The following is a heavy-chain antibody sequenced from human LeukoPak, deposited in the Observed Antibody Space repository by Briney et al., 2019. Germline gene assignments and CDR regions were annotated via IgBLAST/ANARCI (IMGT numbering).Heavy chain of an antibody. Sequence: SETLSLTCTVSGGSISSYYLSWIRQPAGKGLEWIGRIYTSGSTNYNPSLKSRVTMSVDTSKNQFSLKLSSVTAADTAVYYCARDLVDTAMVWYYYMDVWGKGTTVTVSS. D-gene: IGHD5-18*01. CDR3: ARDLVDTAMVWYYYMDV. CDR2: IYTSGST. J-gene: IGHJ6*03. CDR1: GGSISSYY. V-gene: IGHV4-4*07.